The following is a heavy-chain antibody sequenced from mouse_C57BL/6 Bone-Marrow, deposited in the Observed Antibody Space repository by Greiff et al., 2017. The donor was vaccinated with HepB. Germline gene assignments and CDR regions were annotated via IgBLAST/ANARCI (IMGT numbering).Heavy chain of an antibody. V-gene: IGHV1-52*01. J-gene: IGHJ2*01. CDR3: ARSDYYGSSVDY. D-gene: IGHD1-1*01. Sequence: QVQLQQPGAELVRPGSSVKLSCKASGYTFTSYWMHWVKQRPIQGLEWIGNIDPSDSETHYNQKFKDKATLTVVKSSSTAYMQLSSLTSEDSAVYYCARSDYYGSSVDYWGQGTTLTVSS. CDR2: IDPSDSET. CDR1: GYTFTSYW.